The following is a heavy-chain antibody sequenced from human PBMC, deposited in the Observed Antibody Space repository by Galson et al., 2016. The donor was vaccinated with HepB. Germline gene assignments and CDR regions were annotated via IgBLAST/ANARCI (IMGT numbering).Heavy chain of an antibody. CDR1: GGSINTNNFY. J-gene: IGHJ6*04. CDR2: IYYSGTT. V-gene: IGHV4-39*01. Sequence: LSLTCNVSGGSINTNNFYWGWVRQPPGKGLEWVGSIYYSGTTHFNPSLKSRVTMPVATSKSQFSLRLNSMTAAETAVYYCARHGPASRTYYTMDVWGVGTTVIVSS. D-gene: IGHD2-2*01. CDR3: ARHGPASRTYYTMDV.